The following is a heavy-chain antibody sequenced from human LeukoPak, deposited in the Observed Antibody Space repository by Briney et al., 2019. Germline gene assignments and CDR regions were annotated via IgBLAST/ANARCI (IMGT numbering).Heavy chain of an antibody. D-gene: IGHD2-2*02. Sequence: ASVKVSCKASGYTFTSYDINWVRQATGQGLEWMGWMNPNSGNTGYAQKFQGRVTMTRNTSISTAYMELRSLRSDDTAVYYCARDSAIVVVPAAIPKNWFDPWGQGTLVTVSS. V-gene: IGHV1-8*01. CDR1: GYTFTSYD. CDR3: ARDSAIVVVPAAIPKNWFDP. J-gene: IGHJ5*02. CDR2: MNPNSGNT.